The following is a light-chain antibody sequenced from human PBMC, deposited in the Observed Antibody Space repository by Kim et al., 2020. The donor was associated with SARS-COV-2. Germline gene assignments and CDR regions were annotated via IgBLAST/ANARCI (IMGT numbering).Light chain of an antibody. V-gene: IGKV1-33*01. CDR2: DAS. Sequence: SASVGDRVTITCQASQDINNYLNWYQQKPGKAPKLLIYDASNLETGVPSRFSGSGSATDFTFTISSLQPEDIATYYCQQYDNLPYTFGQGTQLEI. CDR3: QQYDNLPYT. CDR1: QDINNY. J-gene: IGKJ2*01.